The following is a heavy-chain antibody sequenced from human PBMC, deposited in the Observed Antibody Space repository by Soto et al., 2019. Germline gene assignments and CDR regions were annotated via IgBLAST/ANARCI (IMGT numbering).Heavy chain of an antibody. CDR2: IIPILGIA. J-gene: IGHJ6*03. V-gene: IGHV1-69*02. Sequence: QVQLVQSGAEVKKPGSSVKVSCKASGGTFSSYTISWVRQAPGQGLEWMGRIIPILGIANYAQKFQGRVTITADKSTSTAYMELSSLRSEDTAVYYCARFGSNSRYYYYYMDVWGKGTTVTVSS. D-gene: IGHD6-13*01. CDR3: ARFGSNSRYYYYYMDV. CDR1: GGTFSSYT.